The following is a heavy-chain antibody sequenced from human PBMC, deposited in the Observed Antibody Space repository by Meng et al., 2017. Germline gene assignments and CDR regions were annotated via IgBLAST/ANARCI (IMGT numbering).Heavy chain of an antibody. J-gene: IGHJ4*02. Sequence: GESLKISCAASGFTFSSYAMHWVRQAPGKGLEWVAVISYDGSNKYYADSVKGRFTISRDKSKNTLYLKMNSLRAEDTAVYYCARDASDYGGVFDYWGQGTLVTVSS. CDR2: ISYDGSNK. D-gene: IGHD4-23*01. CDR3: ARDASDYGGVFDY. V-gene: IGHV3-30*01. CDR1: GFTFSSYA.